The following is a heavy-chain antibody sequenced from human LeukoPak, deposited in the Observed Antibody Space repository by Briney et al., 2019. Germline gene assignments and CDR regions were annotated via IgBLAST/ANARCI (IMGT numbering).Heavy chain of an antibody. J-gene: IGHJ4*02. CDR3: ARTRDLGPDY. D-gene: IGHD1-26*01. CDR1: GDSVSSNSAA. CDR2: TYYRSKWYY. V-gene: IGHV6-1*01. Sequence: SQTLSLTCAISGDSVSSNSAAWNCIRQSPSRGLKWLGRTYYRSKWYYHYAVSMKSRITVNPDTSKNQFSLQLNSVTPEDTAVYYCARTRDLGPDYWGQGTLVTVSS.